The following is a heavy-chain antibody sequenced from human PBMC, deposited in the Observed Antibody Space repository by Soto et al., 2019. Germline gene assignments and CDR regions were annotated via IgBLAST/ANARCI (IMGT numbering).Heavy chain of an antibody. CDR2: INAGNCNT. CDR1: GYTFTSYA. J-gene: IGHJ6*02. D-gene: IGHD6-6*01. CDR3: SSCGGSSSSEKYYYYYGMDV. Sequence: GASVKVSCKASGYTFTSYAMHWVRQAPGQRLEWMGWINAGNCNTKYSQKFQGRVTITRDTSASTAYMELSSLRSEDTAVYYCSSCGGSSSSEKYYYYYGMDVWGQGTTVTVSS. V-gene: IGHV1-3*01.